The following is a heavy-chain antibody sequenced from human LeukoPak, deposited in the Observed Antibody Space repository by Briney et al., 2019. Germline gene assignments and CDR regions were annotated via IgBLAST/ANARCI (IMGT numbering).Heavy chain of an antibody. J-gene: IGHJ4*02. CDR2: INPKSGDT. D-gene: IGHD3-16*01. CDR1: GYTFTDYC. CDR3: ARRGALDY. Sequence: ASVKVSCKASGYTFTDYCVRWVRQAPGQGREWMGWINPKSGDTNYAQEFQGSVTMTRETSISTAYMDLRRVRFADKAVHYCARRGALDYWGQGTLVTVFS. V-gene: IGHV1-2*02.